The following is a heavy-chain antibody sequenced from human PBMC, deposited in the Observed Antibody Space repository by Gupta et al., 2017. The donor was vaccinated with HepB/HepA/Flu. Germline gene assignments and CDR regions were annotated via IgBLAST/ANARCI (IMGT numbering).Heavy chain of an antibody. CDR3: AKDLATVGSGSYYQISYYYYGMDV. CDR2: ISGSGGST. D-gene: IGHD3-10*01. J-gene: IGHJ6*02. Sequence: EVQLLESGGGLVQPGGSLRLSCAASGFTFSSYAMSWFLQAPGKGLEWVSAISGSGGSTYYADSVKGRFTISRDNSKNTLYLQMNSLRAEDTAVYYCAKDLATVGSGSYYQISYYYYGMDVWGQGTTVTVSS. CDR1: GFTFSSYA. V-gene: IGHV3-23*01.